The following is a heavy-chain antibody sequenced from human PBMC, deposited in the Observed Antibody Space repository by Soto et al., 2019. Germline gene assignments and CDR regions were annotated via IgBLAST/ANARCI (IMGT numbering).Heavy chain of an antibody. V-gene: IGHV3-30*03. CDR1: GFTFSSYG. CDR3: ARDYYGSGSYYTPAQYGLGV. CDR2: ISSDGSNK. Sequence: LRLSCAASGFTFSSYGMHWVRQAPGKGLEWVAVISSDGSNKNYADSVKGRFTISGDNSKNTLYLQMNSLRAEDTAVYNCARDYYGSGSYYTPAQYGLGVWGQGTTVTVSS. J-gene: IGHJ6*02. D-gene: IGHD3-10*01.